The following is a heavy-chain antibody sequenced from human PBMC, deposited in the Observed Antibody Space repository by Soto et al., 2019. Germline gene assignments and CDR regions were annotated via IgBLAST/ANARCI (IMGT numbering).Heavy chain of an antibody. V-gene: IGHV3-30*18. CDR1: GFTFSSYG. J-gene: IGHJ6*02. Sequence: QVQLVESGGGVVQPGRSLRLSCAASGFTFSSYGMHWVRQAPGKGLEWVAVISYDGSNKYYADSVKGRFTISRDNSKNTLYLQRNSLRAEDTAVYYCAKDIVLMVRAPYYGMDVWGQGTTVTVSS. CDR2: ISYDGSNK. CDR3: AKDIVLMVRAPYYGMDV. D-gene: IGHD2-8*01.